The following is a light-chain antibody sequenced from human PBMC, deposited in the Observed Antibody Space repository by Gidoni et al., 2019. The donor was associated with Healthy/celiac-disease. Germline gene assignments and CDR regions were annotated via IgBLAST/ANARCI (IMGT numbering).Light chain of an antibody. CDR3: QQDYSTPWT. J-gene: IGKJ1*01. Sequence: DIVMTQSPDSLAVSLGERATINCKSSQSVLYSSNNKNYLAWYQQKPGQPPKLLIYWASTRESGVPDRFSGSGSGTDFTLTISSLQAEDGAVYYCQQDYSTPWTFGQXTKVEIK. CDR1: QSVLYSSNNKNY. CDR2: WAS. V-gene: IGKV4-1*01.